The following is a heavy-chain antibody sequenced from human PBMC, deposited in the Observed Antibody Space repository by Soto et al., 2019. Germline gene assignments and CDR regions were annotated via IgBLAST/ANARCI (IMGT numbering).Heavy chain of an antibody. Sequence: QLQLQESGPGLVKPSETLSLTCTVSGGSISSSSYYWGWIRQPPGKGLEWIGSIYYSGSTYCNPSLKSRVTISVDTSKNQFSLKLSSVTAADTAVYYCARHGEGYYGSGSYTLDYWGQGTLVTVSS. CDR2: IYYSGST. J-gene: IGHJ4*02. D-gene: IGHD3-10*01. V-gene: IGHV4-39*01. CDR3: ARHGEGYYGSGSYTLDY. CDR1: GGSISSSSYY.